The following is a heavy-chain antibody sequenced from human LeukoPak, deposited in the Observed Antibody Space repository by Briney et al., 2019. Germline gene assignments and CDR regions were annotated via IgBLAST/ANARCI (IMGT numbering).Heavy chain of an antibody. CDR3: ATSSIAVAGTEGSDY. CDR2: INPNSGGT. Sequence: ASVKVSCKASGYTFTGYYMHWVRQAPGQGLEWMGRINPNSGGTNYAQKFQGRVTMTRDTSTSTAYMELSRLRSDDTAVYYCATSSIAVAGTEGSDYWGQGTLVTVSS. CDR1: GYTFTGYY. J-gene: IGHJ4*02. D-gene: IGHD6-19*01. V-gene: IGHV1-2*06.